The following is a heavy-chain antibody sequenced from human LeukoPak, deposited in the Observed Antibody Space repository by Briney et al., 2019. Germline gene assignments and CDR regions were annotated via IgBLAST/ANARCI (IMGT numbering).Heavy chain of an antibody. CDR1: RFTIRDYA. CDR2: ISGSSGNT. V-gene: IGHV3-23*01. J-gene: IGHJ4*02. CDR3: VKGRGPGGIARHYFDY. D-gene: IGHD2-21*01. Sequence: GGSLRLSWAPSRFTIRDYAINWVRQAPGKGLEWVSSISGSSGNTYYTDSVRGRFTISIDNFKSTLYLKMNSLRAEDTAVYYCVKGRGPGGIARHYFDYWGQGTLVIVSS.